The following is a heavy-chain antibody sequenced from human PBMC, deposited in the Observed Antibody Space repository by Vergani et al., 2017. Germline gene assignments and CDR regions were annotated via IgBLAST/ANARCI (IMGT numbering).Heavy chain of an antibody. Sequence: QVQLQESGPGLVKPSQTLSLTCTVSGGSISSGGYYWSWIRQPPGKGLEWIGYIYYSGSTNYNPSLKSRVTISVDTSKNQFSLKLSSVTAADTAVYYCARATYYYDSSGYRTYIFDYWGQGTLVTVSS. D-gene: IGHD3-22*01. J-gene: IGHJ4*02. V-gene: IGHV4-61*08. CDR1: GGSISSGGYY. CDR3: ARATYYYDSSGYRTYIFDY. CDR2: IYYSGST.